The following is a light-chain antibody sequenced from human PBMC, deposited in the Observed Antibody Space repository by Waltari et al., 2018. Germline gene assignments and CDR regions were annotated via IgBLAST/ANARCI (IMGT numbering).Light chain of an antibody. Sequence: DIQLTQSPSFLSASVGDRVTITCRASQGIRSYLAWYQQKPGKAPKLLIYTASTLQSGVPSRFSGSGSGTEFPLTISSLQPEDFATYYCQHLNGYPITFGHGTRLEIK. CDR2: TAS. CDR1: QGIRSY. CDR3: QHLNGYPIT. V-gene: IGKV1-9*01. J-gene: IGKJ5*01.